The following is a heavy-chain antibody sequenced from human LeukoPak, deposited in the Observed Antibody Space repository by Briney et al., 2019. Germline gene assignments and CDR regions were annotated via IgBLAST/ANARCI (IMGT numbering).Heavy chain of an antibody. D-gene: IGHD3-10*01. CDR1: GFTFRRYW. V-gene: IGHV3-7*02. CDR3: VGLGENY. J-gene: IGHJ4*02. CDR2: INQDGSEK. Sequence: GGSLRLSCAAYGFTFRRYWMSWARQASGKGLEWVANINQDGSEKYYVDSVKGRFTISRDNAKNSLYLQMNSLRAEDTAVYYCVGLGENYWGQGTLVTVSS.